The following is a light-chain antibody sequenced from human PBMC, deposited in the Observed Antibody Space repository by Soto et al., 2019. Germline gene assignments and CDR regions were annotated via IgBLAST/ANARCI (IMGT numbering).Light chain of an antibody. CDR2: DVS. Sequence: QLVLTQPASVSGSPGQSITISCTGTGSDVGGYNYVSWYQQHPGKAPKLMIYDVSNRPSGGSNRFSGSKSGNTASLTISGLQAEDEADYYCSSYTSSSTRVFGGGTKVTVL. V-gene: IGLV2-14*03. CDR1: GSDVGGYNY. CDR3: SSYTSSSTRV. J-gene: IGLJ2*01.